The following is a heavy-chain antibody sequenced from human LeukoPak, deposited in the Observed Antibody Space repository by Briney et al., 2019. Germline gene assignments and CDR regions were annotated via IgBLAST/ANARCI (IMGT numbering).Heavy chain of an antibody. D-gene: IGHD1-26*01. CDR1: GFTFRNFA. CDR3: AKDIELFMS. CDR2: LSHGGTRT. J-gene: IGHJ5*02. V-gene: IGHV3-23*01. Sequence: PGGSLRLSGAASGFTFRNFAMSWVRQAPGKGLGWVSGLSHGGTRTFYAASVKGRFTISRDDSNSTLFLQMDNLRVEDTATYYCAKDIELFMSWGQGTLVIVSS.